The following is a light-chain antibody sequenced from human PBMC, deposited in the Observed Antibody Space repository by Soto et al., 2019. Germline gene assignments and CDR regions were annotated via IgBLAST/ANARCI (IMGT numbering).Light chain of an antibody. J-gene: IGKJ4*01. CDR3: QQRSNWPLLT. CDR1: QSISRT. Sequence: EILMTQSPATLSVSPGEGLTLSCRASQSISRTLAWYQQRPGQAPRLLIYGASNRATGIPARFSGSGSGTDFTLTISSLEPEDFAVYYCQQRSNWPLLTFGGGTKVDIK. V-gene: IGKV3-11*01. CDR2: GAS.